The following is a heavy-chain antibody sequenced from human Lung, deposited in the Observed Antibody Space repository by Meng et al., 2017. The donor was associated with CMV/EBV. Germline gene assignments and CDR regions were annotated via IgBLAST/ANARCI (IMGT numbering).Heavy chain of an antibody. CDR1: GFTFSSYA. Sequence: GGSLRLXXAASGFTFSSYAMHWVRQAPGKGLEWVANIRFDGSNKYYADSVKGRFTISRDNSKNTLYLQMNSLRAEDTAVYYCAKRGYSSDTYDCEDWGQGTXVTVSS. V-gene: IGHV3-30*02. CDR2: IRFDGSNK. CDR3: AKRGYSSDTYDCED. J-gene: IGHJ6*02. D-gene: IGHD6-25*01.